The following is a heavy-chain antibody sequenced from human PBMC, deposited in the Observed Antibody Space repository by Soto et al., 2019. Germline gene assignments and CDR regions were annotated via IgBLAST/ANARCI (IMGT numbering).Heavy chain of an antibody. Sequence: SETLSLTCAISGDSVSSNSAAWNWIRQSPSRGLEWLGRTYYRSKWYNDYAVSVKSRITINPDTSKNQFSLQLNSVTPEDTAVYYCAREPTSGYDQVKPTHFDYWGQGTLVTVSS. CDR1: GDSVSSNSAA. CDR2: TYYRSKWYN. V-gene: IGHV6-1*01. J-gene: IGHJ4*02. CDR3: AREPTSGYDQVKPTHFDY. D-gene: IGHD5-12*01.